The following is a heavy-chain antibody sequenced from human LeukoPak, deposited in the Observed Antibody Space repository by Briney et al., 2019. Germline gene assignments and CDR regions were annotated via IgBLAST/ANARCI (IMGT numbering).Heavy chain of an antibody. D-gene: IGHD1-26*01. Sequence: PGGSLRLSCAASGFTFDDYGMSWVRQAPGKGLEWVSGINWNGGSTGYADSVKGRFTISRGNAKNSLYLQMNSLRAEDTALYYCARDLDSRSSGASDIWGQGTMVTVSS. J-gene: IGHJ3*02. CDR2: INWNGGST. CDR1: GFTFDDYG. CDR3: ARDLDSRSSGASDI. V-gene: IGHV3-20*04.